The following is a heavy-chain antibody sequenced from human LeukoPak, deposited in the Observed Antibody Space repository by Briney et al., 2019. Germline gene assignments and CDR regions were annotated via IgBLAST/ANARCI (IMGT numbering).Heavy chain of an antibody. J-gene: IGHJ4*02. Sequence: SVALSLTRMCSGGSLRNYFWVWLGPPPGKGRAGVGSIYHSGTTYSGSTSYNPSVKSRVTILLETYKNEVSLKVGSMTAGDTAVYYCARAGGYGLTDYWGQGTMVSVSS. V-gene: IGHV4-39*07. CDR1: GGSLRNYF. CDR2: IYHSGTTYSGST. D-gene: IGHD5-18*01. CDR3: ARAGGYGLTDY.